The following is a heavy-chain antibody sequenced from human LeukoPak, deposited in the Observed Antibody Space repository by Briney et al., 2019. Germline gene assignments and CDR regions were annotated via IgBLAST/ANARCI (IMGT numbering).Heavy chain of an antibody. CDR3: ASLGYCSGGSCWNWFDP. CDR1: GGSISSYY. D-gene: IGHD2-15*01. CDR2: IYYSGST. Sequence: SETLSLTCTVSGGSISSYYWSWIRQPPGKGLEWIGYIYYSGSTNYNPSLKSRVTMSVDTSKNQFSLKLSSVTAADTAVYYCASLGYCSGGSCWNWFDPWGQGTLVTVSS. J-gene: IGHJ5*02. V-gene: IGHV4-59*01.